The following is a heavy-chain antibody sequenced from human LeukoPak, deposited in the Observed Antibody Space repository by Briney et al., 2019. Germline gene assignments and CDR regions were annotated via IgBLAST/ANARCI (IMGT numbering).Heavy chain of an antibody. CDR2: IRQDGSDK. V-gene: IGHV3-7*01. CDR3: ARSGRGVDSFYFYMDV. J-gene: IGHJ6*03. D-gene: IGHD3-10*01. CDR1: GFTFTNYF. Sequence: GGSLRLSCAASGFTFTNYFMTWVRQAPGTGLEWVALIRQDGSDKYYVDSVKGRFTISRDNAKNSLYLQMNSLRAEDTAVYYCARSGRGVDSFYFYMDVWGKGTTVTVSS.